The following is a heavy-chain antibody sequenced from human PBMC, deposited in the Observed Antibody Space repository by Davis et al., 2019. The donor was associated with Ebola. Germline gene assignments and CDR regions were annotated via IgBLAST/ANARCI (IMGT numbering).Heavy chain of an antibody. V-gene: IGHV4-59*01. D-gene: IGHD1-26*01. Sequence: MPSETLSLTCTVSGGSISSYYWSWIRQPPGKGLEWIGYIYYSGSTNYNPSLKSRVTISVDTSKNQFSLKLSSVTAADTAVYYRARSRRMVGATIDYWGQGTLVTVSS. J-gene: IGHJ4*02. CDR3: ARSRRMVGATIDY. CDR1: GGSISSYY. CDR2: IYYSGST.